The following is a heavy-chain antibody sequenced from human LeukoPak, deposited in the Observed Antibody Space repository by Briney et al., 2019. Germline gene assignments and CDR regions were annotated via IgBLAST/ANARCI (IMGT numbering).Heavy chain of an antibody. D-gene: IGHD6-13*01. CDR2: IYYSGST. V-gene: IGHV4-30-4*07. CDR1: GGSISSGGYS. Sequence: SQTLSLTCAVSGGSISSGGYSWSWIRQPPGKGLEWIGYIYYSGSTYYNTSLKSRVTISVDTSKNQFSLKLSSVTAADTAVYYCARERKQQLAIDYWGQGTLVTVSS. J-gene: IGHJ4*02. CDR3: ARERKQQLAIDY.